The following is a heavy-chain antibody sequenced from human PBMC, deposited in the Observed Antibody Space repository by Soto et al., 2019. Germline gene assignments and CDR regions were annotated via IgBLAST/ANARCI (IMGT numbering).Heavy chain of an antibody. CDR2: IGVGGGDR. CDR1: GFTFSSYA. Sequence: EVQLLESGGGLVQPGGSLRLSCAASGFTFSSYAMSWVRQAPGKGLEWVSIIGVGGGDRYYPESVKGRFTISRDNSRDTLYVEMDSLRDEDTAVYYWAGVRFGELVWGQGTLVTVSS. CDR3: AGVRFGELV. V-gene: IGHV3-23*01. J-gene: IGHJ4*02. D-gene: IGHD3-10*01.